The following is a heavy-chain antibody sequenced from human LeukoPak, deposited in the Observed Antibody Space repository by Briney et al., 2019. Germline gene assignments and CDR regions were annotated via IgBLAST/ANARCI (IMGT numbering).Heavy chain of an antibody. J-gene: IGHJ4*02. D-gene: IGHD6-6*01. CDR3: ARDRASYSSSSWGDY. CDR1: DYTFTSYG. CDR2: ISAYNGNT. V-gene: IGHV1-18*01. Sequence: GASVKVSCKASDYTFTSYGIRWVRQAPEQGLEWIGWISAYNGNTNYAQKLQGRVTMTTDTSTSTAYMELRGLRSDDTAVYYCARDRASYSSSSWGDYWGQGTLVTVSS.